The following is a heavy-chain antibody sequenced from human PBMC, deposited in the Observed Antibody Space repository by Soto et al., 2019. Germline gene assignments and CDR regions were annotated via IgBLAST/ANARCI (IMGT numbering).Heavy chain of an antibody. V-gene: IGHV4-59*01. CDR2: IYYSATT. J-gene: IGHJ3*02. CDR1: GGSISSYY. D-gene: IGHD1-26*01. Sequence: SETLSLTCTVSGGSISSYYWSWIRQPPGKGLEWIGYIYYSATTNYNPSLKSRVTISVDTSKNQFSLKLTSVTAADTAVYYCARDRGSHPDAFDIWGQGTMVTVSS. CDR3: ARDRGSHPDAFDI.